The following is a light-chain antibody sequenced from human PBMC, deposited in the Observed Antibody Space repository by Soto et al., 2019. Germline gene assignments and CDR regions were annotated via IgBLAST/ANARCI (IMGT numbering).Light chain of an antibody. J-gene: IGKJ1*01. V-gene: IGKV1-39*01. CDR2: DAS. CDR3: QQTYSTPPWT. Sequence: DIQMTQSPSTLSASVGDNITITCRATQGIGTYLTWYQQKPGRAPNLLIYDASTLRTGAPSRFSGRASATDFTLTISSLQPEDVGTYFCQQTYSTPPWTFGQGTKVDIK. CDR1: QGIGTY.